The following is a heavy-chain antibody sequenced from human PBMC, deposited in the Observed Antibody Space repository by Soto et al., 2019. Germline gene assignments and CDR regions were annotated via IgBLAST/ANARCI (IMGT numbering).Heavy chain of an antibody. V-gene: IGHV1-3*01. CDR3: ARGPGGPAGPGDY. CDR1: GYTFTSYA. Sequence: QVQLVQSGAEVKKPGASVKVSCKASGYTFTSYAMHWVRQAPGQRLEWMGWINAGNGNTKYSQKFQGRVTITRDTSASPVYMSLISLRSEDTAVYYRARGPGGPAGPGDYWGQGTLVTVSS. D-gene: IGHD2-15*01. J-gene: IGHJ4*02. CDR2: INAGNGNT.